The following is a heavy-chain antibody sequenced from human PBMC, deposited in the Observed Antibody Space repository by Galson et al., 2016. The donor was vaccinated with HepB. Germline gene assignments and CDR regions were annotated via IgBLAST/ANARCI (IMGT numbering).Heavy chain of an antibody. J-gene: IGHJ3*02. D-gene: IGHD6-19*01. V-gene: IGHV2-5*02. CDR2: IYWDDDK. CDR3: AHRQYSSGWYVLSPKKNEAFDI. Sequence: PALVKPTQTLTLTCTFSGFSLSTSGVGVGWIRQPPGKALEWLALIYWDDDKRYSPSLKSRLTITKDTSKNQVVLTMTNMDPVDTATYYFAHRQYSSGWYVLSPKKNEAFDIWGQGTMVTVSS. CDR1: GFSLSTSGVG.